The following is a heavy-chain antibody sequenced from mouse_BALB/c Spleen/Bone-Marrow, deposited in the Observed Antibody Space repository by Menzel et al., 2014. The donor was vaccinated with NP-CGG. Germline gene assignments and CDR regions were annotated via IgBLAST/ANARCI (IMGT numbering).Heavy chain of an antibody. CDR2: ISYSGST. J-gene: IGHJ4*01. CDR3: ARGTLRGALDY. V-gene: IGHV3-2*02. Sequence: EVQLVESGPGLVKPSQSLSLTCTVTGYSITSDYAWNWIRQFPGNKLEWVGYISYSGSTIYNPSLKSRISLTRDTSRNQFFLQLNSVTTEDTATYYCARGTLRGALDYWGQGTSVTVSS. D-gene: IGHD2-14*01. CDR1: GYSITSDYA.